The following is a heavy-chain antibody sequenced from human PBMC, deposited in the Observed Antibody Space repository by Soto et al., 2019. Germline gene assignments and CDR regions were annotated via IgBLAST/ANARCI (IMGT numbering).Heavy chain of an antibody. D-gene: IGHD6-13*01. CDR1: GFSFVDYT. CDR2: VRNIAYGGTT. J-gene: IGHJ6*02. CDR3: ARYTYTSRYSYYGMDV. Sequence: GGPLRLSCKTSGFSFVDYTMSWFRLAPGKGLEWVGIVRNIAYGGTTEYATSVRGRFTVSRDNSKSIAYLQMNSLTSEDTAVYYCARYTYTSRYSYYGMDVWGQGTTVTVSS. V-gene: IGHV3-49*03.